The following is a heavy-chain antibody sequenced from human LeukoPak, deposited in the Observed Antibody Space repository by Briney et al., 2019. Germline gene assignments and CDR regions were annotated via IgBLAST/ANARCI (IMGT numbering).Heavy chain of an antibody. D-gene: IGHD3-22*01. CDR3: ANGRRGETSGYYSDY. CDR1: GFTCNTHG. Sequence: GGSLRLSCEASGFTCNTHGMHWVRQAPGKGLEWVAFIRYDGSNKYYADSVKGRFTISRDNSKNTLYLQMSSLRAEDTAVYYCANGRRGETSGYYSDYWGQGTLVTVSS. J-gene: IGHJ4*02. V-gene: IGHV3-30*02. CDR2: IRYDGSNK.